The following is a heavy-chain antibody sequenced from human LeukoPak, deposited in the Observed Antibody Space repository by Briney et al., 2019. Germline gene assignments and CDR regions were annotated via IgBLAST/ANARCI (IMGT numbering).Heavy chain of an antibody. D-gene: IGHD3-22*01. Sequence: GGSLRLSCAASGFTFGSYSMNWVRQAPGKGLEWVSSISSSSSYIYYADSVKGRFTISRDNAKNSLYLQMNSLRAEDTAVYYCARVYDSSGYYYVGYWGQGTLVTVSS. CDR3: ARVYDSSGYYYVGY. CDR1: GFTFGSYS. J-gene: IGHJ4*02. CDR2: ISSSSSYI. V-gene: IGHV3-21*01.